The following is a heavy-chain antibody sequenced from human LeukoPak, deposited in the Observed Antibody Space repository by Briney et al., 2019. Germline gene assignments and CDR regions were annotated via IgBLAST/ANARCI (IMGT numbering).Heavy chain of an antibody. V-gene: IGHV4-59*08. D-gene: IGHD5-18*01. J-gene: IGHJ6*02. Sequence: PSETLSLTCTVSGGSISSYYWSWIRQPPGKGLEWIGYIYYSGSTNYNPSLKSRVTISVDTSKNQFSLRLSSVTAADTAVYFCARRGFGYSVDVWGQGTTVTVSS. CDR1: GGSISSYY. CDR2: IYYSGST. CDR3: ARRGFGYSVDV.